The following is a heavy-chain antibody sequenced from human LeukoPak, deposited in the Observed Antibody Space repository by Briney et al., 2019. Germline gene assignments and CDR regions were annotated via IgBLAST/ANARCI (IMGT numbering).Heavy chain of an antibody. J-gene: IGHJ5*02. CDR1: GFTFSSYG. V-gene: IGHV3-30*03. Sequence: GGSLRLSCAASGFTFSSYGMHWVRQAPGKGLEWVAVISYDGSNKYYADSVKGRFTISRDNSKNTLYLQMSSLRAEDTAVYYCARDQLRYFDWLPYHWGQGTLVTVSS. CDR3: ARDQLRYFDWLPYH. CDR2: ISYDGSNK. D-gene: IGHD3-9*01.